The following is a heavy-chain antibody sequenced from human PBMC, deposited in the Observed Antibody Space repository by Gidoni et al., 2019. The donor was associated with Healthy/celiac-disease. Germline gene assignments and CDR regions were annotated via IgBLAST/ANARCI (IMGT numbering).Heavy chain of an antibody. CDR2: IYYSGST. V-gene: IGHV4-59*01. CDR1: GGSISSYY. CDR3: ARGVDIVATTSYYFDY. D-gene: IGHD5-12*01. J-gene: IGHJ4*02. Sequence: QVQLQESGPGLVKPSETLSLTCTVSGGSISSYYWSWIRQPPGKGLEWIGYIYYSGSTNYNPSLKSRVTISVDTSKNQFSLKLSSVTAADTAVYYCARGVDIVATTSYYFDYWGQGTLVTVSS.